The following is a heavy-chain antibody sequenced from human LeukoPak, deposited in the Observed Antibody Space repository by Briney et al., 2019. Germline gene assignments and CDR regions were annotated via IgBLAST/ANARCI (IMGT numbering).Heavy chain of an antibody. D-gene: IGHD5-24*01. CDR2: IYYRGIT. Sequence: SETLSLTCTVSGGSISSSSYYWGWIHQPPGKGLEWIGSIYYRGITYYNPSLKSRVTISVDTSKNQFSLKLSSVTAADTAVYYCARAPELYNLYNWFDPWGQGTLVTVSS. CDR3: ARAPELYNLYNWFDP. CDR1: GGSISSSSYY. J-gene: IGHJ5*02. V-gene: IGHV4-39*07.